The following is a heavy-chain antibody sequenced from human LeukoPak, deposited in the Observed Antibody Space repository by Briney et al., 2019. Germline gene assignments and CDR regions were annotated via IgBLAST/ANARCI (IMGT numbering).Heavy chain of an antibody. V-gene: IGHV3-30*04. Sequence: PGGSLRLSCAASGFTFSSYAMHWVRQAPGKGLEWVAVISYDGSNKYYADSVKGRFTISRDNAKNSLYLQMNSLRAEDTAVYYCARYGSYGWGQGTLVTVSS. CDR3: ARYGSYG. CDR2: ISYDGSNK. CDR1: GFTFSSYA. D-gene: IGHD1-26*01. J-gene: IGHJ4*02.